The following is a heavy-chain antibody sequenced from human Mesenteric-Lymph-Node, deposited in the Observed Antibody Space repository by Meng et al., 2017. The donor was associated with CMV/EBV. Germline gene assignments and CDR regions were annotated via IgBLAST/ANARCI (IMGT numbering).Heavy chain of an antibody. D-gene: IGHD3-16*01. J-gene: IGHJ3*01. CDR2: IYSGGSGT. Sequence: GGSLRLSCAASGLSFSDYAMSWVRQAPGKGLEWVSVIYSGGSGTFYADSVKGRFTISRDISKNTLYLQMNTLRAEDTAVYYCAKDRGGSDDAYDVWGQGATVTVSS. CDR3: AKDRGGSDDAYDV. CDR1: GLSFSDYA. V-gene: IGHV3-23*03.